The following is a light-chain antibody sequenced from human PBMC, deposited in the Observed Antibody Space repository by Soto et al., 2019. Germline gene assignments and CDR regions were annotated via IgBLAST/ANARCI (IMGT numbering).Light chain of an antibody. J-gene: IGLJ3*02. CDR3: SSYTRGSTLV. CDR1: SSDVGGYNF. Sequence: QSALTQPASVSGSPGQSITISCTGTSSDVGGYNFVSWFQQHPGKAPKLIIYEVSNRPSGVSNRFSGSKSGNTASLTISGLQADDEADYYCSSYTRGSTLVFGGGTKLTVL. V-gene: IGLV2-14*01. CDR2: EVS.